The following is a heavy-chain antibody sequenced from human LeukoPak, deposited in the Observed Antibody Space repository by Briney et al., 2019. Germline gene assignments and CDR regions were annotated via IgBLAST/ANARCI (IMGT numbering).Heavy chain of an antibody. CDR3: ARGPNSNWSGLDF. D-gene: IGHD6-6*01. CDR2: ISPTGSTT. J-gene: IGHJ4*02. CDR1: GFSFSGHW. V-gene: IGHV3-74*01. Sequence: GGSLRLSCTASGFSFSGHWMHWARQLPGKGLVWVSRISPTGSTTSYADSVKGRFTVFRDNAKNTLYLQVNNLRAEDTAVYYCARGPNSNWSGLDFWGQGTLLTVSS.